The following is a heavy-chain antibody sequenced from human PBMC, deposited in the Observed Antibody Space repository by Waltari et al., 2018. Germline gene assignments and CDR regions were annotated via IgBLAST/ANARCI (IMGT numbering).Heavy chain of an antibody. CDR1: GYTFTGYY. J-gene: IGHJ4*02. V-gene: IGHV1-2*02. Sequence: QVQLVQSGAEVKKPGASVRVSCKASGYTFTGYYMHWVRQAPGQGLEWMGWINPNSGGTNYAQKFQGRVTMTRDTSISTAYMELSRLRSDDTAVYYCARDPGESLRGPTHGEGEDYWGQGTLVTVSS. D-gene: IGHD3-10*01. CDR2: INPNSGGT. CDR3: ARDPGESLRGPTHGEGEDY.